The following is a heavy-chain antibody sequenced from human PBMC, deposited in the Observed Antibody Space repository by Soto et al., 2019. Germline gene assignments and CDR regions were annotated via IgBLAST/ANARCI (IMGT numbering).Heavy chain of an antibody. CDR2: INSGGGTT. D-gene: IGHD6-25*01. J-gene: IGHJ5*01. CDR1: GFTFNRYT. CDR3: AKDQRGRGRPLDS. Sequence: GGSLRLSCAASGFTFNRYTMTWVRQAPGKGLEWVSGINSGGGTTYYADSVKGRFTISRDNSKNTVYMQMSSLRAEDTAVYFCAKDQRGRGRPLDSWGRRTPVSV. V-gene: IGHV3-23*01.